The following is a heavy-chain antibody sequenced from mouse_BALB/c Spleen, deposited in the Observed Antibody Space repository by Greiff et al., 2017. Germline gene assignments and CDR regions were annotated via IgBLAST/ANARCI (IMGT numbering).Heavy chain of an antibody. V-gene: IGHV2-2*02. CDR2: IWSGGST. J-gene: IGHJ4*01. CDR3: ARSDYYGSSAYAMDY. CDR1: GFSLTSYG. D-gene: IGHD1-1*01. Sequence: QVQLKESGPGLVQPSQSLSITCTVSGFSLTSYGVHWVRQSPGKGLEWLGVIWSGGSTDYNAAFISRLSISKDNSKSQVFFKMNSLQANDTAIYYCARSDYYGSSAYAMDYWGQGTSVTVSS.